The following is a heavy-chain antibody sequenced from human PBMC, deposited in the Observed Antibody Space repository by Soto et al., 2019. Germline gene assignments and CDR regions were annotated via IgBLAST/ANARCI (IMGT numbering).Heavy chain of an antibody. CDR3: AKDPFPTDGSSGATGIGVATYFDY. CDR1: GFTFSSYG. CDR2: ISYDGSNK. J-gene: IGHJ4*02. V-gene: IGHV3-30*18. D-gene: IGHD1-26*01. Sequence: LRLSCAASGFTFSSYGMHWVRQAPGKGLEWVAVISYDGSNKYYADSVKGRFTISRDNSKNTLYLQMNSLRAEDTAVYYCAKDPFPTDGSSGATGIGVATYFDYWGQGTLVTVSS.